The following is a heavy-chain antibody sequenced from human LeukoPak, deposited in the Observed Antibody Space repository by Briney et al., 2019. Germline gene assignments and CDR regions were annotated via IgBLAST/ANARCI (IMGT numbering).Heavy chain of an antibody. CDR2: ISYDGSNK. Sequence: GGSLRLSCAASGFTVSSYGMHWVRQAPGKGLEWVAVISYDGSNKYYADSVKGRFTISRDNSKNTLYLQMNSLRAEDTAVYYCAKDQVAPWIQLWETGFDPWGQGTLVTVSS. CDR1: GFTVSSYG. CDR3: AKDQVAPWIQLWETGFDP. J-gene: IGHJ5*02. D-gene: IGHD5-18*01. V-gene: IGHV3-30*18.